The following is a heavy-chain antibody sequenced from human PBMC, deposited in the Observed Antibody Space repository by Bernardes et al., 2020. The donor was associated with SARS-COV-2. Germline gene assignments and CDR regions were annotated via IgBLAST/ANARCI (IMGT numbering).Heavy chain of an antibody. D-gene: IGHD3-16*01. CDR2: INYSGST. CDR1: GGSLSGYY. Sequence: LSLTCAVYGGSLSGYYWNWIRQPPGKGLEWIGEINYSGSTNYNPSLKSRVTISVDTSKNQFSLKLNSVTAADTAVYYCARAVWGGMDVWGQGTTVTVSS. V-gene: IGHV4-34*01. CDR3: ARAVWGGMDV. J-gene: IGHJ6*02.